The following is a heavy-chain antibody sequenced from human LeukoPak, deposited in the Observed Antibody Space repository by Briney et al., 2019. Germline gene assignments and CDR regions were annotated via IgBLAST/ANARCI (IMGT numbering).Heavy chain of an antibody. J-gene: IGHJ5*02. CDR3: ARRDYAAWFDP. V-gene: IGHV4-39*01. Sequence: SETLSLTCNVSGDSITSGAFYWAWIRQSPGKGLEWIGNVYYSGSTQYNPSLRGRVSISMDKTKNQFSLNLNSVSVTDTAIYYCARRDYAAWFDPWGQGTLVTISS. CDR2: VYYSGST. CDR1: GDSITSGAFY. D-gene: IGHD4/OR15-4a*01.